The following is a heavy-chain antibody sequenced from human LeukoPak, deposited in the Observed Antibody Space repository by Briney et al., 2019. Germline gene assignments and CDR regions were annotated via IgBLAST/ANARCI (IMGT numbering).Heavy chain of an antibody. V-gene: IGHV4-59*01. D-gene: IGHD1-26*01. J-gene: IGHJ4*02. CDR1: GGSISGYH. CDR3: ARHPRVGLVDY. CDR2: IYYSGSS. Sequence: PSETLSLTCNVSGGSISGYHWSWIRQPPGKGLEWLGYIYYSGSSNYNPSLKSRVTISVDTSKNQFSLKLNSVTAADTAVYYCARHPRVGLVDYWGQGTLVTVSS.